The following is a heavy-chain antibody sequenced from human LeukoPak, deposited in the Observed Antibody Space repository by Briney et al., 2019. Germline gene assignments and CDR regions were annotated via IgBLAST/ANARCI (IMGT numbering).Heavy chain of an antibody. CDR2: ISYDGSNK. V-gene: IGHV3-30*04. CDR1: GFTFSSYA. D-gene: IGHD4-17*01. CDR3: AREGDYAFFDY. Sequence: GGSLRLSCAASGFTFSSYAMHWVRQAPGKGLEWVAVISYDGSNKYYADSVKGRFTISRDNSKNTLYLQMNSLRAEDTAVYYCAREGDYAFFDYWGQGTLVTVSS. J-gene: IGHJ4*02.